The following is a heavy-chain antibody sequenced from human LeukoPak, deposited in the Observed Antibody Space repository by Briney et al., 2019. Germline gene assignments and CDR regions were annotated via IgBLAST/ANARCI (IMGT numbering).Heavy chain of an antibody. V-gene: IGHV3-11*04. CDR3: ASALSSNSLFDY. CDR2: ISSSGSTI. J-gene: IGHJ4*02. D-gene: IGHD4-23*01. CDR1: GFTFSDYY. Sequence: GGSLRLSCAASGFTFSDYYMSWIRQAPGKGLEWVSYISSSGSTIYYADSVKSRFTISRDNAKNSLYLQMNSLRAEDTAVYYCASALSSNSLFDYWGQGTLVTVSS.